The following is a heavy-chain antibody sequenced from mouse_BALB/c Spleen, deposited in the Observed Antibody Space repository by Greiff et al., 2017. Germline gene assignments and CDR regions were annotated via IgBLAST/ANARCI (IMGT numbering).Heavy chain of an antibody. CDR1: GYSFTSYW. CDR3: ARPVYGYDDY. CDR2: IDPSDSET. J-gene: IGHJ2*01. D-gene: IGHD2-2*01. Sequence: VQGVESGPQLVRPGASVKISCKASGYSFTSYWMHWVKQRPGQGLEWIGMIDPSDSETRLNQKFKDKATLTVDKSSSTAYMQLSSPTSEDSAVSCCARPVYGYDDYWGQGTTLTVSS. V-gene: IGHV1S126*01.